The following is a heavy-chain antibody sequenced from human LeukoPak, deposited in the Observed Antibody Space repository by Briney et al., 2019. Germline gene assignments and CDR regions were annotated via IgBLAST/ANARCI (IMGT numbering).Heavy chain of an antibody. CDR2: ISGSGGST. D-gene: IGHD6-19*01. Sequence: GGSLRLSCAASGFTFSSYAMSWVRQAPGKGLEWVSAISGSGGSTYYADSVKGRFTISRDNSKNTLYLQMNSLRAEDTAVYYCAKDEDSSGWYYIWFDPWGQGTLVTVSS. CDR1: GFTFSSYA. V-gene: IGHV3-23*01. J-gene: IGHJ5*02. CDR3: AKDEDSSGWYYIWFDP.